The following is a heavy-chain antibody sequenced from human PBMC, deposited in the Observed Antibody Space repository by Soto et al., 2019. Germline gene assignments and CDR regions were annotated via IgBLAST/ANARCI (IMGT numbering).Heavy chain of an antibody. CDR1: GGAVATGGYY. J-gene: IGHJ5*01. Sequence: QVQLQESGPGLVKTSQTLSLTCTVSGGAVATGGYYWAWIRQHPGKGLEWIGYMFYVGATYYKGSLKSRSSLSVDLPKSPFNLGVTSVTAADTAVYYCARVPFVDGGYGFDSWGRGTRVTV. V-gene: IGHV4-31*03. CDR2: MFYVGAT. CDR3: ARVPFVDGGYGFDS. D-gene: IGHD5-12*01.